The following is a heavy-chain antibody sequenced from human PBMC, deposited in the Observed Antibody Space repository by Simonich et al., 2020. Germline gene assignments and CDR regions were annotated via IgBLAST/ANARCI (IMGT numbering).Heavy chain of an antibody. CDR2: IIPSLGIA. V-gene: IGHV1-69*09. CDR1: GGTFSSYA. J-gene: IGHJ6*03. CDR3: ARGGLADRRIVYYYYMDV. D-gene: IGHD2-15*01. Sequence: QVQLVQSGAEVKKPGSSVKVSCKASGGTFSSYASSWVRQAPGQGLEWMGGIIPSLGIATDAQKLQGRVTITADKSTSTADMELSNLRSEDTAVYYCARGGLADRRIVYYYYMDVWGKGTTVTVSS.